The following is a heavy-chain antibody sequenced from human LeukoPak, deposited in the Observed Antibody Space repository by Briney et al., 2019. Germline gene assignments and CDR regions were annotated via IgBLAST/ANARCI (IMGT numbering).Heavy chain of an antibody. J-gene: IGHJ4*02. CDR3: ARDLIVGATGGVY. D-gene: IGHD1-26*01. CDR1: GFTFSSYS. CDR2: ISSSSSYI. V-gene: IGHV3-21*01. Sequence: GGSLRLSCAASGFTFSSYSMNWVRQAPGKGLEWVSSISSSSSYIYYADSVKGRFTISRDNAKNSLYLQMNSLRAEDTAVYYCARDLIVGATGGVYWGQGTLVTVSS.